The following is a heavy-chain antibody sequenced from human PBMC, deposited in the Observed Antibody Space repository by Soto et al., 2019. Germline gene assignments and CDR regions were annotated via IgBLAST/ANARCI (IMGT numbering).Heavy chain of an antibody. CDR3: ARGRLEWLLLGYGVDV. CDR2: INHSGIT. Sequence: SETLSLTCAVYGGSFSDYYGTWIRQSPGKGLEWIGEINHSGITYYNPSLKSRVSISVDTSKNQFSLELRSVTAADTAMYYCARGRLEWLLLGYGVDVRGQGTQVT. V-gene: IGHV4-34*01. D-gene: IGHD3-3*01. J-gene: IGHJ6*02. CDR1: GGSFSDYY.